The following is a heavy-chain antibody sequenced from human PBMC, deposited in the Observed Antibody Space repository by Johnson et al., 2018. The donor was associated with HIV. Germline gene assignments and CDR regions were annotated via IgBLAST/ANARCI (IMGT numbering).Heavy chain of an antibody. CDR1: GFTFSSYS. Sequence: QVQLVESGGGVFQPARSLRLSCAASGFTFSSYSMHWVRQAPGKGLEWVAGISNDGRNKYYADSVKCRFPISRDNSKSTLYLQMNSLRAEDTAVYYCARDLAYNSRWTGAFDIWGQGTMVTVSS. CDR2: ISNDGRNK. V-gene: IGHV3-30*14. D-gene: IGHD6-13*01. CDR3: ARDLAYNSRWTGAFDI. J-gene: IGHJ3*02.